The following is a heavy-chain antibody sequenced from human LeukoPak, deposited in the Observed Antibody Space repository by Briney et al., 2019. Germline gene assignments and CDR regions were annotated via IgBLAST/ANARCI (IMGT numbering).Heavy chain of an antibody. J-gene: IGHJ5*02. CDR3: ARDPGGQLLHNWFDP. Sequence: MPSETLSLTCTVSGVSVTDYYWTWVRQPAGKGLEWIGRISLSRSTDYNPSLQSRVTMSVDTSKNQFSLKLSSVTAADTAVYYCARDPGGQLLHNWFDPWGQGTLVTVSS. CDR1: GVSVTDYY. D-gene: IGHD2-2*01. CDR2: ISLSRST. V-gene: IGHV4-4*07.